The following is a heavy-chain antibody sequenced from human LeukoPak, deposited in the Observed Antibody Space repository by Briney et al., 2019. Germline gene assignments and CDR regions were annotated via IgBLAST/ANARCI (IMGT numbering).Heavy chain of an antibody. D-gene: IGHD3-3*01. V-gene: IGHV4-59*01. CDR1: GGSISSFY. CDR2: MYHSGST. CDR3: ARGGGDFWSGYFSDYYMDV. Sequence: PSETLSLTCTVSGGSISSFYWSWIRQPPGKGLEWIGYMYHSGSTNYNPSLKSRVTVSVDTSKNQFSLKLSSVTAADTAVYYCARGGGDFWSGYFSDYYMDVWGKGTTVTVSS. J-gene: IGHJ6*03.